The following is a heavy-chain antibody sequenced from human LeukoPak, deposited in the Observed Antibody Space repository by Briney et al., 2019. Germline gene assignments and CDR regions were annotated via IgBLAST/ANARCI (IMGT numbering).Heavy chain of an antibody. CDR3: ATDPGYSSGWDRRFDY. CDR1: GYTLTELS. CDR2: FDPEDGET. V-gene: IGHV1-24*01. Sequence: GASVMVSCKVSGYTLTELSMHWVRQAPGKGLEWMGGFDPEDGETIYAQKFQGRVTMTEDTSTDTAYMELSSLRSEDTAVYYCATDPGYSSGWDRRFDYWGQGTLVTVSS. D-gene: IGHD6-19*01. J-gene: IGHJ4*02.